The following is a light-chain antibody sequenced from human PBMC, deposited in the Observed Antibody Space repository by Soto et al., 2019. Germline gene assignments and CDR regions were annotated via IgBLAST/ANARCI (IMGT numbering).Light chain of an antibody. V-gene: IGLV2-14*01. CDR1: SSDVGGYKY. CDR2: EVN. Sequence: QSVLTQPASVSGSPGQSITISCNGTSSDVGGYKYVSWYQQHPGKAPKLMIYEVNHRPSGVSNRFSGSKSGNTASLTISGLQAEDEADYYCSSYTSSSTLLYVFGTGTKVTVL. J-gene: IGLJ1*01. CDR3: SSYTSSSTLLYV.